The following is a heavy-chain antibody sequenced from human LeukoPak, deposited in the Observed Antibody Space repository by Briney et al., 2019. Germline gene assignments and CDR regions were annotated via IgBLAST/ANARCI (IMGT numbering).Heavy chain of an antibody. CDR3: DRARYCSSTSCYRSVYNWFDP. J-gene: IGHJ5*02. V-gene: IGHV4-30-4*01. D-gene: IGHD2-2*01. CDR1: GGSISSGDYY. CDR2: IYYSGST. Sequence: PSETLSLTCTVSGGSISSGDYYWSWIRQPPGKGLEWIGYIYYSGSTYYNPSLKSRVTISVDTSKNQFSLKLSSVTAADTAVYYCDRARYCSSTSCYRSVYNWFDPWGQGTLVTVSS.